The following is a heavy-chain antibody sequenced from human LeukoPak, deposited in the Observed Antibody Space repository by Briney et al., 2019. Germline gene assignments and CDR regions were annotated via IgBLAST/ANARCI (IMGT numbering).Heavy chain of an antibody. J-gene: IGHJ4*02. D-gene: IGHD3-10*01. CDR1: GGSISSSSYY. CDR2: IYYSGST. V-gene: IGHV4-39*01. Sequence: SGTLSLTRTVSGGSISSSSYYWGWIRQPPGKGLEWIGSIYYSGSTYYNPSLKSRVTISVDTSKNQFSLKLSSVTAADTAVYYCARITMVRGVVWGQGTLVTVSS. CDR3: ARITMVRGVV.